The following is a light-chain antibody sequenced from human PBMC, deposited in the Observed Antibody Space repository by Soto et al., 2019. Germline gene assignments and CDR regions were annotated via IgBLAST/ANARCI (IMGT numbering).Light chain of an antibody. CDR1: SSDVGGYNY. V-gene: IGLV2-14*01. CDR2: EVS. J-gene: IGLJ1*01. CDR3: SSYTSSSTYV. Sequence: QSVLTQPASVPGSPGQSITISCTGTSSDVGGYNYVSWSQQHPGKAPQLMIYEVSKRPSGVPNRFSGSKSGNTASLTISGLQAEDEADYYCSSYTSSSTYVFGTGTKVTVL.